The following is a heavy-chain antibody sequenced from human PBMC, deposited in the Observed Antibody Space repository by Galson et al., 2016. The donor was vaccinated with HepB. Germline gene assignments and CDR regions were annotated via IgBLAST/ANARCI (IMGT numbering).Heavy chain of an antibody. CDR1: GLTLSTNW. CDR3: VRRHWYDTPWGYFDY. Sequence: SLRLSCAASGLTLSTNWMSWVRQAPGKGLEWVANIKQDGSEEYYVDSVQGRFTISRDNAKNSLFLQMNSLRVEDTAMYFCVRRHWYDTPWGYFDYWGQGTQVTVSS. V-gene: IGHV3-7*05. CDR2: IKQDGSEE. D-gene: IGHD1-1*01. J-gene: IGHJ4*02.